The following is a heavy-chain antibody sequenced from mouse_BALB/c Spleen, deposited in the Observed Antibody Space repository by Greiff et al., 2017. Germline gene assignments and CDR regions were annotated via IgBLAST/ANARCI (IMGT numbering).Heavy chain of an antibody. V-gene: IGHV3-2*02. Sequence: EVKLVESGPGLVKPSQSLSLTCTVTGYSITSDYAWNWIRQFPGNKLEWMGYISYSGSTSYNPSLKSRISITRDTSKNQFFLQLNSVTTEDTATYYCARETMSTTYDFDYWGQGTTLTVSS. CDR1: GYSITSDYA. J-gene: IGHJ2*01. CDR2: ISYSGST. CDR3: ARETMSTTYDFDY. D-gene: IGHD2-4*01.